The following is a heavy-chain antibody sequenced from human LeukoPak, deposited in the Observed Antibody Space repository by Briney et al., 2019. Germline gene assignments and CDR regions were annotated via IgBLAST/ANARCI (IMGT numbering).Heavy chain of an antibody. Sequence: GGSLRLSCEASGFTFSTYSLNWVRQAPGKGLEWVSYISSSSSTIYYADSVKGRFTISRDNAKNSLYLQMSSLRAEDTAVYYCARDNDAGDAFDIWGQGTMVTVSS. CDR1: GFTFSTYS. J-gene: IGHJ3*02. CDR2: ISSSSSTI. D-gene: IGHD1-1*01. CDR3: ARDNDAGDAFDI. V-gene: IGHV3-48*01.